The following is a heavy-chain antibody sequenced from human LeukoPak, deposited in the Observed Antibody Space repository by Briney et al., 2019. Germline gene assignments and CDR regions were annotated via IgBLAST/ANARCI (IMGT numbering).Heavy chain of an antibody. CDR2: INHSGST. Sequence: SETLSLTCAVYGGSFSGYYWSWIRQPPGKGLEWIGEINHSGSTNYNPSLKSRVTISVDTSKNQFSLKLSSVTAADTAVYYCARDHSSWLREVFDYWGQGTLVTVSS. CDR1: GGSFSGYY. CDR3: ARDHSSWLREVFDY. D-gene: IGHD5-12*01. V-gene: IGHV4-34*01. J-gene: IGHJ4*02.